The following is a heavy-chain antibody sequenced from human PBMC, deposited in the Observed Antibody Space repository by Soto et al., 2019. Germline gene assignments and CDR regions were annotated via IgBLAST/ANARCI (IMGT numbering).Heavy chain of an antibody. D-gene: IGHD3-3*01. CDR1: GGTFSSYA. Sequence: SVKVSCKASGGTFSSYAISWVRQAPGQGLEWMGGIIPILGTANYAQKFQGRVTITADKSTSTAYMELSSLRSEDTAVYYCARQYDFWSGDSLTYGMDVWGQGTTVTVSS. CDR2: IIPILGTA. J-gene: IGHJ6*02. CDR3: ARQYDFWSGDSLTYGMDV. V-gene: IGHV1-69*06.